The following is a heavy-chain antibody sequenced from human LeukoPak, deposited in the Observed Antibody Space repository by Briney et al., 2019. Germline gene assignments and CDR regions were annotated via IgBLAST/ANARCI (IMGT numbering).Heavy chain of an antibody. CDR1: SYTFTSYG. Sequence: GASVKVSCKASSYTFTSYGISWVRQAPGQGLEWMGWISAYNGNTNYAQKLQGRVTMTTDTSTSTAYMELRSLRSDDTAVYYCAGDTYGDYSYYFDYWGQGTLVTVSS. CDR3: AGDTYGDYSYYFDY. CDR2: ISAYNGNT. D-gene: IGHD4-17*01. V-gene: IGHV1-18*04. J-gene: IGHJ4*02.